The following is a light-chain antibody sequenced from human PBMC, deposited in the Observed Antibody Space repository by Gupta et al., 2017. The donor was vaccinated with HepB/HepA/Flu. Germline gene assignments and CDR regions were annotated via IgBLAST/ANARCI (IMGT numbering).Light chain of an antibody. CDR3: QQRSNSHT. J-gene: IGKJ2*01. Sequence: EIVLTQSPATLSLSPGERATLSCRASQSVANYIAWYQQKPGQAPRLLIYDASNRATGIPDRFSGSGSATDFTLTSSSLEPEDFALYYGQQRSNSHTFGQGTKLEIK. CDR1: QSVANY. CDR2: DAS. V-gene: IGKV3-11*01.